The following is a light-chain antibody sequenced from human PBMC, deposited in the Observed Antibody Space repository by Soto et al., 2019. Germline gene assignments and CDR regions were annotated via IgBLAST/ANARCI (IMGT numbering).Light chain of an antibody. V-gene: IGKV1-5*03. CDR3: QQYSSYSCT. Sequence: DIQMTQSPSTLSASVGDRVTITCRASQSISVWLAWYQQKPGKAPKLLIYKASTLNSGVPSRFSGSGSGTEFTLTISSLQPDDFANYYCQQYSSYSCTFGQGTKVEIK. CDR2: KAS. J-gene: IGKJ1*01. CDR1: QSISVW.